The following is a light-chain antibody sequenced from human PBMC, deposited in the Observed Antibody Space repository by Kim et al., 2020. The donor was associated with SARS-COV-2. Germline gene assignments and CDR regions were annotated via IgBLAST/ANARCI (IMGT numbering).Light chain of an antibody. Sequence: VSPGERPTLPCRASQSISRSLVWYQQKPGQAPRLLIYSASTRATGIPARFSGSGSGTEFTLTISSLQSEDSAVYSCQQYIDWPRTFGQGTKVDIK. CDR2: SAS. V-gene: IGKV3-15*01. CDR3: QQYIDWPRT. CDR1: QSISRS. J-gene: IGKJ1*01.